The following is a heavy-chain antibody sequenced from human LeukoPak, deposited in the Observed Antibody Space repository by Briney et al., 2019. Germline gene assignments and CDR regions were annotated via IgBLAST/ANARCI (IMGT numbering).Heavy chain of an antibody. CDR2: IYYTGNT. CDR1: GGSISSTSYY. J-gene: IGHJ5*02. D-gene: IGHD4-11*01. V-gene: IGHV4-39*07. Sequence: SETLSLTCSVSGGSISSTSYYWGWIRQPPGKGLEYIGSIYYTGNTYYNPSLKSRVSISVDTSKKQFSLKLNSVTAADTAVYYCSTSTGTTYNRFDPWGHGTLATVSS. CDR3: STSTGTTYNRFDP.